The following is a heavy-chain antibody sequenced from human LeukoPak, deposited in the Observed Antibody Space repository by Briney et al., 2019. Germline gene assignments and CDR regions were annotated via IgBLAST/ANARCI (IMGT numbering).Heavy chain of an antibody. CDR2: INQDGSKK. Sequence: PGGPLRLSCAASGFTFSTYWMTWVRQAPGKGLEWVANINQDGSKKYYVDSVKGRFTISRDNAKNSLYLQMNSPRAEDTAVYYCARDAPPCDFWGQGTLVTVSS. V-gene: IGHV3-7*01. J-gene: IGHJ4*02. CDR3: ARDAPPCDF. CDR1: GFTFSTYW.